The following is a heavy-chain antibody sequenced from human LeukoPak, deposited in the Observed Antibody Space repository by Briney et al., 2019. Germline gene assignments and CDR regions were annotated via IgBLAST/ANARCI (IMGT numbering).Heavy chain of an antibody. CDR1: GFTFSNYA. CDR2: ISGSGGST. Sequence: GGSPRLSCAASGFTFSNYAMSWVRQAPGKGLEWVSFISGSGGSTDFADSVKGRLTISRDNSKNTLYLQMNSLRAEDTAVYYCAKHYDSRAYYCFDYWGQGALVTVSS. CDR3: AKHYDSRAYYCFDY. D-gene: IGHD3-22*01. J-gene: IGHJ4*02. V-gene: IGHV3-23*01.